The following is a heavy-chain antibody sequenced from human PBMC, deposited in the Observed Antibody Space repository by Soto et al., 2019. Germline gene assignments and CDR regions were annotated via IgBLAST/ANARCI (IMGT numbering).Heavy chain of an antibody. CDR1: GNTFTYRY. V-gene: IGHV1-45*02. J-gene: IGHJ4*02. Sequence: QLQLVQSGAEVKKTGSTVTVSCKALGNTFTYRYLHWVRQAPGQALEWMGWITPFNGDVHYAQKVKERVTTTRDSSINTAYMRMSSLRSEDTAMYYCASGGAGSGPFTWELPDHWGQGTLVTVSS. D-gene: IGHD1-26*01. CDR3: ASGGAGSGPFTWELPDH. CDR2: ITPFNGDV.